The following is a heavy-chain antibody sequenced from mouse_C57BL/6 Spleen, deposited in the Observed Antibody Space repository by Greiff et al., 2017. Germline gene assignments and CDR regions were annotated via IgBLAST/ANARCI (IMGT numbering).Heavy chain of an antibody. CDR3: ASHGSSSFAY. CDR1: GYTFTDYN. D-gene: IGHD1-1*01. CDR2: INPNNGGT. V-gene: IGHV1-18*01. J-gene: IGHJ3*01. Sequence: VKLQQSGPELVKPGASVKIPCKASGYTFTDYNMDWVKQSHGKSLEWIGDINPNNGGTIYNQKFKGTATLTVDKSSRTAYIERRSLTSEDTAVYDCASHGSSSFAYWGQGTLVTVSA.